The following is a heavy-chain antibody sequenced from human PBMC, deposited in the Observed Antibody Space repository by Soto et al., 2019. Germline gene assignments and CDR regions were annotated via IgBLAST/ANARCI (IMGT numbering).Heavy chain of an antibody. CDR3: ARVRAPIAAAATDY. Sequence: GGSLRLSCAASGFTFSSYWMHWVRQAPGKGLVWVSRINSDGSSTSYADSVKGRFTISRDNAKNTLYLQMNSLRAEDASVYYCARVRAPIAAAATDYWGQGTLVTVSS. J-gene: IGHJ4*02. CDR2: INSDGSST. V-gene: IGHV3-74*01. D-gene: IGHD6-13*01. CDR1: GFTFSSYW.